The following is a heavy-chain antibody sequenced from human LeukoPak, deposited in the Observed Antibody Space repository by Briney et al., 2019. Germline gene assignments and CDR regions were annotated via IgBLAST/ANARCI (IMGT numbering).Heavy chain of an antibody. CDR1: GGSISSYY. CDR3: ARRPIGYYYYYGMDV. J-gene: IGHJ6*02. Sequence: SETLSLTCTVSGGSISSYYWSWIRQPPGKGLEWIGYIDYSGSTKYNPSLKSRVSISVDTSKNQFSLKMSSVTAADTAVYYCARRPIGYYYYYGMDVWGQGTTVTVSS. CDR2: IDYSGST. D-gene: IGHD6-6*01. V-gene: IGHV4-59*01.